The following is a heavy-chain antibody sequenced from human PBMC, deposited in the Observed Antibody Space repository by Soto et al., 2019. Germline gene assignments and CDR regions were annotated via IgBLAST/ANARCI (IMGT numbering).Heavy chain of an antibody. J-gene: IGHJ6*02. V-gene: IGHV4-34*01. CDR2: LHHSVDT. D-gene: IGHD3-10*01. CDR3: ARGRGVRGSVTPPYYYSDLDC. Sequence: SETRSLTCAVGGGSFSGYCRSWIRQPPGKGLAWIGALHHSVDTNYNPSLKSRFTISVYTSKNQFSLNLTCVTAADQAVYHLARGRGVRGSVTPPYYYSDLDCWGQGTMVTVSS. CDR1: GGSFSGYC.